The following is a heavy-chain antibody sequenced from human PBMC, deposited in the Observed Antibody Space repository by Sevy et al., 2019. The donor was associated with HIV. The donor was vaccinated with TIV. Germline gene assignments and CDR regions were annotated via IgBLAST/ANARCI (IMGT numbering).Heavy chain of an antibody. J-gene: IGHJ4*02. CDR3: ARDGGGDYFDY. V-gene: IGHV3-30-3*01. CDR1: GFTFSRYA. CDR2: ISYDATNK. Sequence: GGSLRLSCAASGFTFSRYAMHWVRQAPGKGLEWLTVISYDATNKYYVESVRGRFTISRDNSKNTLYLQMNSLRAEDTAVYYCARDGGGDYFDYWGQGTLVTVSS. D-gene: IGHD3-16*01.